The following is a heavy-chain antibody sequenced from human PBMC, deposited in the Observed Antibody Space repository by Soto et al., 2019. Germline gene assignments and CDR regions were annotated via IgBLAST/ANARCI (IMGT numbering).Heavy chain of an antibody. CDR1: GFTFSSYA. CDR3: AKTAYGGFGELIYYFDY. Sequence: EVQLLESGGGLVQPGGSLRLSCAASGFTFSSYAMSWVRQAPGKGLEWVSAISGSGGSTYYADSVKGRFTISRDNSKNTLYLQMNSLRAEDTAVYYCAKTAYGGFGELIYYFDYWGQGTLVTVSS. CDR2: ISGSGGST. D-gene: IGHD3-10*01. V-gene: IGHV3-23*01. J-gene: IGHJ4*02.